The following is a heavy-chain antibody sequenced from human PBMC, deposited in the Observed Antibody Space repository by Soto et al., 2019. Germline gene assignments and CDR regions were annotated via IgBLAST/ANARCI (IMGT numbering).Heavy chain of an antibody. CDR1: GFTFSSYA. V-gene: IGHV3-23*01. CDR2: ISGSGFST. Sequence: EVQLLESGGGLVQPGGSLRLSCAASGFTFSSYAMSWVRQAPGKVLEWVSAISGSGFSTYYADSMKGRFTGSRDTSKNTLFLQMNSLRAEDTAVYYCAKDPGDYPSDYFDYWGQGTLVTVSS. CDR3: AKDPGDYPSDYFDY. J-gene: IGHJ4*02. D-gene: IGHD4-17*01.